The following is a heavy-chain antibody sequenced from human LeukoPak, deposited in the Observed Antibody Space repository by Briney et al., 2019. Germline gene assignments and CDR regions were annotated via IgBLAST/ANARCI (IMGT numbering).Heavy chain of an antibody. D-gene: IGHD3-16*02. CDR1: GYTFTSYY. J-gene: IGHJ4*02. CDR3: ARARLGELSFYDY. V-gene: IGHV1-46*01. Sequence: ASVKVSCKASGYTFTSYYMHWVRQAPGQGLEWMGIINPSGGSTSYAQKFQGGATMTRDTSTSTVYMELSSLRSEDTAVYYCARARLGELSFYDYWGQGTLVTVSS. CDR2: INPSGGST.